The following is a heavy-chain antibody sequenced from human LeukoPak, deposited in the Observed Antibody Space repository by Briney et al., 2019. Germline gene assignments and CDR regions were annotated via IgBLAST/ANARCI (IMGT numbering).Heavy chain of an antibody. D-gene: IGHD5-18*01. CDR2: AYYRSTWYI. V-gene: IGHV6-1*01. J-gene: IGHJ4*02. Sequence: SQTLSLTCAISGDSVSSNSAAWNWIRQSPSRGLEWLGRAYYRSTWYIHYAGSVRSRIIINPDTPKNQFSLQLNSVAPEDTAVYYCARGYGYGFDYWGQGTQVTVSS. CDR1: GDSVSSNSAA. CDR3: ARGYGYGFDY.